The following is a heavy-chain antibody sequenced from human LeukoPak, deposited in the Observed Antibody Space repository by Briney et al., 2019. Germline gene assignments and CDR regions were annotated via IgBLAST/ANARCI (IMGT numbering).Heavy chain of an antibody. D-gene: IGHD3-3*01. CDR3: ARGGRYYDFWGFDP. CDR2: MNPNSGNT. Sequence: ASVKVSCKASGYTFTSYDINWVRQATGQGLECMGWMNPNSGNTGYAQKFQGRVTMTRNTSISTAYMELSSLRSEDTAVYYCARGGRYYDFWGFDPWGQGTLVTVSS. V-gene: IGHV1-8*01. CDR1: GYTFTSYD. J-gene: IGHJ5*02.